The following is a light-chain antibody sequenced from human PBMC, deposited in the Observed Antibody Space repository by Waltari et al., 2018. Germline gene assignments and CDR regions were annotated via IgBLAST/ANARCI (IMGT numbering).Light chain of an antibody. Sequence: DIQMTQSPSSLSASLGASVPITCRASQSIRSYLNWYQQKPGVAPKLLIYAASSLRNGVPSRFSGSGSGTDFSLTISSLQPEDFATYYCQQSFSTPLTFGGGTKVEIK. J-gene: IGKJ4*01. CDR1: QSIRSY. CDR2: AAS. CDR3: QQSFSTPLT. V-gene: IGKV1-39*01.